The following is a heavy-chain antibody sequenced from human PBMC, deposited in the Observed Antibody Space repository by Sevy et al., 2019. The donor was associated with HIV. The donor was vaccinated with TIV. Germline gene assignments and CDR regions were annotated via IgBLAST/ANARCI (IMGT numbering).Heavy chain of an antibody. CDR3: XXXXXXXXXXNDGFEI. V-gene: IGHV3-23*01. Sequence: GGSLRLSCAASGFIFSSYAMSWVRQAPGKGLEWVSSISGSGSRSYVADSLKGRFTIARDNSKNTVSLQINSLRAEDXXXXXXXXXXXXXXXXNDGFEIWGQGTMVTVSS. CDR1: GFIFSSYA. J-gene: IGHJ3*02. CDR2: ISGSGSRS.